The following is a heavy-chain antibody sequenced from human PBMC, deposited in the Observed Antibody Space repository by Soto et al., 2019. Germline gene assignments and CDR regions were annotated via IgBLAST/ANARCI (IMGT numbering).Heavy chain of an antibody. Sequence: GASVKVSCKASGYTFTSYGISWVRQAPGQGLEWMGWISAYNGNTNYAQKLQGRVTMTTDTSTSTAYMELRSLRSDDTAVYYCARSIFIVVVPAGFPSDYWGQGTLVTVSS. CDR1: GYTFTSYG. D-gene: IGHD2-2*01. CDR3: ARSIFIVVVPAGFPSDY. CDR2: ISAYNGNT. J-gene: IGHJ4*02. V-gene: IGHV1-18*01.